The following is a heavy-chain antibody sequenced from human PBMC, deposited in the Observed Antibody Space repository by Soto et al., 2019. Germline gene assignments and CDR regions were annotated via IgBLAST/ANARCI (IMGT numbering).Heavy chain of an antibody. CDR1: GYTFTSYY. Sequence: ASVKVSCKASGYTFTSYYMHWVRQAPGQGLEWMGIINPSGGSTSYAQKFQGRVTMTRDTSKNQFSLKLDSVTAAGTAVYYCARDLDTATYFDYWGHGTLVTVSS. J-gene: IGHJ4*01. CDR3: ARDLDTATYFDY. V-gene: IGHV1-46*01. D-gene: IGHD5-18*01. CDR2: INPSGGST.